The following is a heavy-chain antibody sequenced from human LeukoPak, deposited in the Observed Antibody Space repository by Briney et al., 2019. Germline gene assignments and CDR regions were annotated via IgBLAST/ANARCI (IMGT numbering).Heavy chain of an antibody. D-gene: IGHD6-13*01. Sequence: GASVKVSFKASGYTFTSYGISGVRQAPGQGLEWMGWISAYNGNTNYAQKLQGRVTMTTDTSTSTAYMELRSLRSDDTAVYYCAATEDSSSWYTYYYYGMDVWGQGTTVTVSS. CDR3: AATEDSSSWYTYYYYGMDV. CDR1: GYTFTSYG. CDR2: ISAYNGNT. J-gene: IGHJ6*02. V-gene: IGHV1-18*01.